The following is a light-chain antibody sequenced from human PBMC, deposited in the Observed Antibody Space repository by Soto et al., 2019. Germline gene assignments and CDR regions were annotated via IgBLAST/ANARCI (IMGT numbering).Light chain of an antibody. V-gene: IGKV1-39*01. Sequence: DFKVTQTPSSLSASVGDRVTLTCRASQSVNDYLNWYQQRPGKAPRLLIYAASTLHSGVPSRFSGSGFGTDFSLTITSLQPEDFATYYCQQSFSTPYIFGQGTKLEIK. CDR1: QSVNDY. CDR2: AAS. J-gene: IGKJ2*01. CDR3: QQSFSTPYI.